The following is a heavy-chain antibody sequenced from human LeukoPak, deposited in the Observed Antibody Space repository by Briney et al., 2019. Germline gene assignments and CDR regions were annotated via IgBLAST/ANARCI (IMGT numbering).Heavy chain of an antibody. V-gene: IGHV3-23*01. J-gene: IGHJ4*02. Sequence: GGSLRLSCAASGFTFSSYGMSWVRQAPGKGLEWVSAISGSGGTYYADSVKGRFTISRDNSKNTLYLQMNSLRTEDTALYYCARDLILGDYWGQGTLVTVSS. CDR1: GFTFSSYG. D-gene: IGHD7-27*01. CDR2: ISGSGGT. CDR3: ARDLILGDY.